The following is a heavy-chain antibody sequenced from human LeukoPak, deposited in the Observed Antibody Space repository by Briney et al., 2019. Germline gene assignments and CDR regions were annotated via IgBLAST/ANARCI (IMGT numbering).Heavy chain of an antibody. CDR1: GFTFSNHW. D-gene: IGHD6-19*01. Sequence: PGGSLRLSCAASGFTFSNHWMHWVRQAPGKGPEWVSGINWNGGGTFYADSVKGRFTISRDNARNSLYLQMNSLRDEDTALYYCARETVAARAYHYGMDVWGQGTTVTVSS. V-gene: IGHV3-20*04. J-gene: IGHJ6*02. CDR2: INWNGGGT. CDR3: ARETVAARAYHYGMDV.